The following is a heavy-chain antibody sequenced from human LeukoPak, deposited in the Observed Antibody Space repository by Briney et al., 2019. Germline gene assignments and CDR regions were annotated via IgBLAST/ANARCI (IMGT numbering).Heavy chain of an antibody. D-gene: IGHD3-22*01. Sequence: PGGSLRLSCAASGFTFSNYAMSWVRQAPGKGLEWVSAISGSGANTYYADSVKGRVTISRDNPKNTLYLQMNSLRAEDTAVYYCTRVYDSSGYYYYFDYWGQGTLVTVSS. J-gene: IGHJ4*02. V-gene: IGHV3-23*01. CDR3: TRVYDSSGYYYYFDY. CDR2: ISGSGANT. CDR1: GFTFSNYA.